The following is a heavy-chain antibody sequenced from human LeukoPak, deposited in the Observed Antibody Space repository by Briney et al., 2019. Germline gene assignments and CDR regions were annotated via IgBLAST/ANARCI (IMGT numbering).Heavy chain of an antibody. V-gene: IGHV1-8*03. CDR1: GYTFTSYD. CDR3: ARDYPGAGSDAFDI. D-gene: IGHD3-10*01. J-gene: IGHJ3*02. Sequence: GASVKVSCKASGYTFTSYDINWVRQATGQGLEWMGWMNPNSGNTGYAQKFQGRVTITRNTSISTAYMELSRLRSDDTAVYYCARDYPGAGSDAFDIWGQGTMVTVSS. CDR2: MNPNSGNT.